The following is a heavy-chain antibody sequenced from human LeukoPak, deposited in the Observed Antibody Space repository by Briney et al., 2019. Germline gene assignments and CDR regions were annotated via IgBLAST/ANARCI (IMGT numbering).Heavy chain of an antibody. CDR3: ARGWFGFWHNSYADDNAFDI. CDR2: INQSGRT. V-gene: IGHV4-34*01. J-gene: IGHJ3*02. Sequence: SETLSLTCAVYGGSFSGYYWSWIRQVPGKGLEWVGEINQSGRTNYNPSLKSRVTISVEKSKKKISLKRRFVTATDTAVYYCARGWFGFWHNSYADDNAFDIWGQGTMVTVSS. CDR1: GGSFSGYY. D-gene: IGHD5-18*01.